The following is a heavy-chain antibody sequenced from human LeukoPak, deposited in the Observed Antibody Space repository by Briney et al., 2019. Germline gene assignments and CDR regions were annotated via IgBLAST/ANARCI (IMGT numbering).Heavy chain of an antibody. CDR2: IKSKTDGGTT. J-gene: IGHJ4*02. CDR1: GFTLSNAW. V-gene: IGHV3-15*01. CDR3: TTGDFWSTLDY. D-gene: IGHD3-3*01. Sequence: GGSLRLFCAASGFTLSNAWMSWVRQAPGKGLEWVGRIKSKTDGGTTDYAAPVKGRFTISRDDSKNTLYLQMNSLKTEDTAVYYCTTGDFWSTLDYWGQGTLVTVSS.